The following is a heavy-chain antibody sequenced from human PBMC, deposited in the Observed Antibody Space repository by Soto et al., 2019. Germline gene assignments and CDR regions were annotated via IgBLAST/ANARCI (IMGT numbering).Heavy chain of an antibody. CDR2: IQSDGSST. J-gene: IGHJ4*02. D-gene: IGHD6-19*01. CDR3: AREKAVAGTTFDF. CDR1: GFSLSSYW. Sequence: EMQLVESGGGSVQPGGSLRLSCAASGFSLSSYWMHWVRQVPGKGLVWVSRIQSDGSSTNYADSVKGRFTISKDNAKNTLYLQMYSLRVEDTAVYYCAREKAVAGTTFDFWGQGTLVTVSS. V-gene: IGHV3-74*01.